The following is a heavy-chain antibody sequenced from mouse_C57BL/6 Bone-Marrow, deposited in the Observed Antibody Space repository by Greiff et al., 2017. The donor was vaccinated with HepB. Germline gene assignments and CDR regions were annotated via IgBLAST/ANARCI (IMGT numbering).Heavy chain of an antibody. J-gene: IGHJ4*01. V-gene: IGHV1-42*01. CDR2: INPSTGGT. CDR1: GYSFTGYY. Sequence: VQLQQSGPELVKPGASVKISCKASGYSFTGYYMNWVKQSPEKSLEWIGEINPSTGGTTYNQKFKAKATLTVDKSSSTAYMQLMSLTSEDSAVYECARGRYAMDYWGQGTSVTASS. CDR3: ARGRYAMDY.